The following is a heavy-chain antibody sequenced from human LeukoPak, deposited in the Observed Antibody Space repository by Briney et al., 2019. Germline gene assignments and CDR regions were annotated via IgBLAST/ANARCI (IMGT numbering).Heavy chain of an antibody. CDR2: IYYGGTT. Sequence: SETLSLTCTVSGGSISSYYWNWIRQPPGKGLEWIGYIYYGGTTDYNPSLKSRVTISVDTSHQFSLRLSSVTAADTAVYYCARARDAYDSFDNWGQGTLVTVSS. CDR1: GGSISSYY. CDR3: ARARDAYDSFDN. D-gene: IGHD3-22*01. J-gene: IGHJ4*02. V-gene: IGHV4-59*01.